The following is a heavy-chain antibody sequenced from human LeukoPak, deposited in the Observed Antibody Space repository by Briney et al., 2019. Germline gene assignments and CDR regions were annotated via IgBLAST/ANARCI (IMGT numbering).Heavy chain of an antibody. D-gene: IGHD2-2*01. V-gene: IGHV3-53*04. CDR3: ARGPPDCSSTSCPDYWYFDL. Sequence: PGGSLRLSCAASGFTVSSNYMSWVRQAPGKGLEWVSVIYSGGSTYYADSVKGRFTISRHNSKNTLYLQMNSLRAEGTAVYYCARGPPDCSSTSCPDYWYFDLWGRGTLVTVSS. CDR2: IYSGGST. J-gene: IGHJ2*01. CDR1: GFTVSSNY.